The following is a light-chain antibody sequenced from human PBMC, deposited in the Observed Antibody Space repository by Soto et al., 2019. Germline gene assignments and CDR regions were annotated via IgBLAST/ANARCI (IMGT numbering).Light chain of an antibody. V-gene: IGLV2-14*01. J-gene: IGLJ1*01. CDR1: SSDVGGYNY. CDR3: SSYTTSNTRQIV. Sequence: QSVLNKPASVSGSAGQSITISCTGTSSDVGGYNYVSWYQQHPGTAPKFMIYDVSNRPSGVSNRFSGSKSGNTASLTISGLQAEDEADYYCSSYTTSNTRQIVFGTGTKVTVL. CDR2: DVS.